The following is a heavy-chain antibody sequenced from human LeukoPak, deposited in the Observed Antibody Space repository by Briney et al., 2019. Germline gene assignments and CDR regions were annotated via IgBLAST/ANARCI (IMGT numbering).Heavy chain of an antibody. J-gene: IGHJ4*02. CDR1: GYTFTGYY. Sequence: GASVKVSCKASGYTFTGYYMHWVRQAPGQGLEWMGWINPNSGGTKYAQKFQGRVTITRDTSISTAYMELNRLTSDDTAVYYCARVESLYCSGGTCYDYWGQGTLVTVSS. CDR3: ARVESLYCSGGTCYDY. CDR2: INPNSGGT. D-gene: IGHD2-15*01. V-gene: IGHV1-2*02.